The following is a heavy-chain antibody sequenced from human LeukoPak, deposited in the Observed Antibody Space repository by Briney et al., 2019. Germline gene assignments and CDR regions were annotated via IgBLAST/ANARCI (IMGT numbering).Heavy chain of an antibody. Sequence: PGRSLRLSCAASGFTFSSYAFHWVRQAPGKGLEWVAVISYDGSNKYYADSVKGRFTMSRDNSKNTLYLQMNSLRAEDTAVYFCAKAHGGYYYDSSGDYWGQGALVTVSS. CDR1: GFTFSSYA. V-gene: IGHV3-30-3*01. J-gene: IGHJ4*02. D-gene: IGHD3-22*01. CDR3: AKAHGGYYYDSSGDY. CDR2: ISYDGSNK.